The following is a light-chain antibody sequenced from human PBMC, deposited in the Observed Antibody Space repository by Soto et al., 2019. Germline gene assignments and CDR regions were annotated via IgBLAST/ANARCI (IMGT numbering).Light chain of an antibody. CDR3: QQRSNWPPIT. V-gene: IGKV3-11*01. Sequence: EIVLTQSPAALSLSPGERATLSCRASQSVSSYLAWYQQKPGQAPRLLIYDASNRATGIPARFSGSGSGTDFTLTISSLEPEDFAVYYRQQRSNWPPITFGQWTRLEIK. J-gene: IGKJ5*01. CDR2: DAS. CDR1: QSVSSY.